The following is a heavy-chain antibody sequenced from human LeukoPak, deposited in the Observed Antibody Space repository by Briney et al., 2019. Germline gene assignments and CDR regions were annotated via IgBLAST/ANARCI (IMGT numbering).Heavy chain of an antibody. CDR3: GKDVRWSSPSESYGWIDP. V-gene: IGHV3-23*01. D-gene: IGHD5-24*01. CDR2: ISGSGFNT. J-gene: IGHJ5*02. CDR1: GLTFRNYA. Sequence: GGSLRLSCAASGLTFRNYAMNWVRQAPGKGLEWVSSISGSGFNTYYADSVKVRFTISRDNSKNTVYLQMNSLRVEDTAIYYCGKDVRWSSPSESYGWIDPWGQGTLVTVSS.